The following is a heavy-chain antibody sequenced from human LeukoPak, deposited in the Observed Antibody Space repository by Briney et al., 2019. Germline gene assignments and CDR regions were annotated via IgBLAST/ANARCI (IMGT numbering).Heavy chain of an antibody. D-gene: IGHD5-24*01. CDR1: GYTFTGYY. CDR2: INPNSGGT. CDR3: ARYLGRDGYNLYSTRYVAAFDI. V-gene: IGHV1-2*02. Sequence: ASVKVSCKASGYTFTGYYMHWVRQAPGQGLEWMEWINPNSGGTNYAQKFQGRVTMTRDTSISTAYMELSRLRSDDTAVYYCARYLGRDGYNLYSTRYVAAFDIWGQGTMVTVSS. J-gene: IGHJ3*02.